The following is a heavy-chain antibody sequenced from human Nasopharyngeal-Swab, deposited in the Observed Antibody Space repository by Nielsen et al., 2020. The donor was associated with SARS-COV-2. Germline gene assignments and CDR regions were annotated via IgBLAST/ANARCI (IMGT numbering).Heavy chain of an antibody. V-gene: IGHV3-9*01. CDR2: ISWNSGSI. Sequence: GGSLRLSCAASGFTFEDYAMHWVRQAPGKGLEWVSGISWNSGSIGYADSVKGRFTISRDNAKNSLYLQMYSLRAEDTTLYYCARVGHVDTSMLGAFDVWGQGTMVAVSS. CDR1: GFTFEDYA. D-gene: IGHD5-18*01. J-gene: IGHJ3*01. CDR3: ARVGHVDTSMLGAFDV.